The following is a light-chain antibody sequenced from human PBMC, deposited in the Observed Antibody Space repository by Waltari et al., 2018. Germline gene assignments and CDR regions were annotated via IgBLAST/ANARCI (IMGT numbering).Light chain of an antibody. CDR3: QQYHNWPPLT. CDR2: GAS. J-gene: IGKJ4*01. V-gene: IGKV3D-15*01. Sequence: EIVLTQSPATLSVSPGERTTLSCRASQSIRGALAWYQKKPGQVPRLLIYGASTRATGIPDRFSGSGSGTEFTLTISSLQSEDFAVYYCQQYHNWPPLTFGGGTKVEIK. CDR1: QSIRGA.